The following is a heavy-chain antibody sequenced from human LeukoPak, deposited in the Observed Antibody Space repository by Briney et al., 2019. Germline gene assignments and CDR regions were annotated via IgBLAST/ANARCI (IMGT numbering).Heavy chain of an antibody. CDR3: ARDGDGGVYYYYGMDV. CDR2: FDPEDGET. CDR1: GYTLTELS. D-gene: IGHD2-8*02. V-gene: IGHV1-24*01. Sequence: ASVKVSCKVSGYTLTELSMHWVRQAPGKGLEWMGGFDPEDGETIYAQKFQGRVTMTEDTSTDTAYMELSSLRSEDTAVYYCARDGDGGVYYYYGMDVWGQGTTVTVSS. J-gene: IGHJ6*02.